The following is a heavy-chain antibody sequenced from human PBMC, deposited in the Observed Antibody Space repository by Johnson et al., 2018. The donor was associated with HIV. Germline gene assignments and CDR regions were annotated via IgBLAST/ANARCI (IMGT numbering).Heavy chain of an antibody. CDR2: IKQDGSDT. J-gene: IGHJ3*01. CDR1: GFTFSSYW. D-gene: IGHD3-22*01. V-gene: IGHV3-7*03. CDR3: ARGRLISMIVSAGAFDL. Sequence: EVQLVESGGGLVQPGGSLRLSCAASGFTFSSYWMSWVRQAPGKGLEWVANIKQDGSDTTYADSVKGRFIISRDNAKNSLYLQMNSLRAEDTALYYCARGRLISMIVSAGAFDLWGQGTMVTVSS.